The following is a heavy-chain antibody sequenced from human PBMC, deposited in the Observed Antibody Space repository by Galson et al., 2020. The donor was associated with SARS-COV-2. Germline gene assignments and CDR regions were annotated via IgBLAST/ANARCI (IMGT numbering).Heavy chain of an antibody. CDR2: IYYSGST. Sequence: SETLSLTCTVSGGSISSSSYYWGWIRQPPGKGLEWIGSIYYSGSTYYNPSLKSRVTISVDTSKNQFSLKRSSVTAADTAVYYCARHLLWFGEFNLDAFDIWGQGTMVTVSS. CDR1: GGSISSSSYY. J-gene: IGHJ3*02. V-gene: IGHV4-39*01. CDR3: ARHLLWFGEFNLDAFDI. D-gene: IGHD3-10*01.